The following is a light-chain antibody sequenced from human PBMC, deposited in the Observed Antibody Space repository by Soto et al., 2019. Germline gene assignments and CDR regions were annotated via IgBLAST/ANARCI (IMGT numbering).Light chain of an antibody. CDR2: AAY. Sequence: DIQMTQSPSSLSTSVGDRVTITCRASQYINNYLNWYQQKPGKAPKLMIFAAYNVQSGVPSRFSGSGSGTDYTLTISSLQAEDFAAYYCQQSYSTPPYTFGQGTKLDMK. V-gene: IGKV1-39*01. J-gene: IGKJ2*01. CDR1: QYINNY. CDR3: QQSYSTPPYT.